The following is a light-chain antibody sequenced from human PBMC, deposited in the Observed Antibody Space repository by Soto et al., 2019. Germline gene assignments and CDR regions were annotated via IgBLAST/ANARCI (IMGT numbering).Light chain of an antibody. V-gene: IGKV3-20*01. J-gene: IGKJ1*01. Sequence: DIVLKQSPGTLSLSPGDRATLSCRASQSVSTSYLAWYQQKPGQAPRLLIYGASSRATGIPDRFSGSGSGTDFTLTISGLEPEDFAVYYCQQYGNSRGTFGQGTKVDI. CDR3: QQYGNSRGT. CDR2: GAS. CDR1: QSVSTSY.